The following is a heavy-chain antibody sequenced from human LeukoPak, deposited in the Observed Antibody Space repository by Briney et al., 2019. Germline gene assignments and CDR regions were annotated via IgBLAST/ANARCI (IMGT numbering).Heavy chain of an antibody. CDR1: GFTFSNYY. CDR3: ARFMGSGSYTPDY. J-gene: IGHJ4*02. D-gene: IGHD3-10*01. CDR2: ITSSGSYT. V-gene: IGHV3-11*03. Sequence: GGSLRLSCAASGFTFSNYYMSWIRQTPGKGLEWVSYITSSGSYTNYADSMKGRFTISRDNAKNSLYLQMNSLSPEDTAVYYCARFMGSGSYTPDYWGQGTLVTVSS.